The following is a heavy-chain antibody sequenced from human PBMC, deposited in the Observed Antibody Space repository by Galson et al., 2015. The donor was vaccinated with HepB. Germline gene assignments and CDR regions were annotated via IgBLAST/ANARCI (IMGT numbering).Heavy chain of an antibody. Sequence: SLRLSCAASGFTFYTYWMTWVRQAPGKGLEWVANTNQGGSEKYYVDSVKGRFTISRDNAENSLSLQMNSLRGEDTAIYYCARGHWTFDIWGQGTMVTVSS. CDR3: ARGHWTFDI. V-gene: IGHV3-7*01. CDR1: GFTFYTYW. D-gene: IGHD1-1*01. CDR2: TNQGGSEK. J-gene: IGHJ3*02.